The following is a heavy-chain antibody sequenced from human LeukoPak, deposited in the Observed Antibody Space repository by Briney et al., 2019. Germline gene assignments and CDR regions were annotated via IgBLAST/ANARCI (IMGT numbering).Heavy chain of an antibody. CDR3: ARDRPGITGTTLPDY. CDR1: GFTFSSYS. V-gene: IGHV3-21*01. D-gene: IGHD1-20*01. CDR2: ISSSSRYI. J-gene: IGHJ4*02. Sequence: KPGGSLLLSCAASGFTFSSYSMNWVRQAPGKGVEWVSSISSSSRYIYYADSVKGRFTISRDNAKNSLYLQMNSLRAEDTAVYYCARDRPGITGTTLPDYWGQGTLVTVSS.